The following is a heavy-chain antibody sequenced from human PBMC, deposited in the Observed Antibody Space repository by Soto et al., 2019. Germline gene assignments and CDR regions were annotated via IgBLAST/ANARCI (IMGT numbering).Heavy chain of an antibody. CDR2: IYYSGTT. Sequence: SETLSLTCTVSGGSISSGDYYWYWIRQHPGKGLEWIGYIYYSGTTYYNPSLKSRVTISVDTSKKQFSLKLSSVTAADTAVYYCAASCVACGGFNYYGMDVWGQGTTVTVSS. CDR3: AASCVACGGFNYYGMDV. J-gene: IGHJ6*02. D-gene: IGHD2-21*01. V-gene: IGHV4-31*03. CDR1: GGSISSGDYY.